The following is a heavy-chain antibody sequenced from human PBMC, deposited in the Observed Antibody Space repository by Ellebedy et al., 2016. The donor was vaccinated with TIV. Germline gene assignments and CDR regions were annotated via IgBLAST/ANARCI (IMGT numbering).Heavy chain of an antibody. CDR3: ATRITFTGGIEY. V-gene: IGHV4-39*01. D-gene: IGHD2-8*02. CDR2: FCHNGST. J-gene: IGHJ4*02. Sequence: MPSETLSLTCTVSGASISSNGHYWGWIRQPPGKGLEWIGTFCHNGSTYYSPSLKSPVTISVDTSQNQLSMKLASVTAADTAIYYCATRITFTGGIEYWGQGSLVTVSS. CDR1: GASISSNGHY.